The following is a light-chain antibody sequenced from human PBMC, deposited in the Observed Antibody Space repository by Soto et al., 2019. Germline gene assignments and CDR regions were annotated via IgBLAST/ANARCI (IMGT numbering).Light chain of an antibody. V-gene: IGKV4-1*01. CDR2: WAS. CDR1: QSVLYSSNNKNY. Sequence: DIVMTQSPDSLAVSLGERATINCKSSQSVLYSSNNKNYLAWYQQKPGQPPKLLIYWASTRESGVPDRFSGRGSGKILPPPISSLQAEDVEFYYCKQYYSELTFGGGTKVEIK. CDR3: KQYYSELT. J-gene: IGKJ4*01.